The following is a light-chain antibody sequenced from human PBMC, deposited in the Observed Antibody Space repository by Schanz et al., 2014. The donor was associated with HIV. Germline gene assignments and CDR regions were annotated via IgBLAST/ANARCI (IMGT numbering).Light chain of an antibody. J-gene: IGKJ4*01. CDR3: QQYGSSPRFT. CDR1: QSVSSNY. Sequence: EIVLTQSPGTLSLSPGERATLSCRASQSVSSNYLAWYQQKPGQAPRLLIYGASSRAAGIPDRFRGSGSGTDFTLTINRLQPEDFAIYYCQQYGSSPRFTFGGGTKVEVK. V-gene: IGKV3-20*01. CDR2: GAS.